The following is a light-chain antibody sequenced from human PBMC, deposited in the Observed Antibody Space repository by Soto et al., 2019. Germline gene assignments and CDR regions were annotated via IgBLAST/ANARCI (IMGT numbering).Light chain of an antibody. V-gene: IGKV1-5*03. CDR3: RQYNTFPLT. Sequence: DIQMTQSPSTLSASVGDRVTISCRASQTISTWLAWYQQNPGKAPNLLICKASSLESGVPSRFSGSGSGTEFTLTISSLQPDDFATYYCRQYNTFPLTFGGGTKVDIK. CDR2: KAS. CDR1: QTISTW. J-gene: IGKJ4*01.